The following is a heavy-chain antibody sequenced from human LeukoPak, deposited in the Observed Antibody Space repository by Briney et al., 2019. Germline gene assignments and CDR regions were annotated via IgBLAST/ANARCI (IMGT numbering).Heavy chain of an antibody. CDR1: GGSFSGYY. V-gene: IGHV4-34*01. Sequence: SETLSLTCAVSGGSFSGYYWTWIRQPPGKGLEWIGEINHSGSTNYNPSLKSRVTISVDTSKNQFSLKLSSVTAADTAVYYCARGRAVVITRGFDYWGQGTLVTVSS. CDR2: INHSGST. J-gene: IGHJ4*02. CDR3: ARGRAVVITRGFDY. D-gene: IGHD3-22*01.